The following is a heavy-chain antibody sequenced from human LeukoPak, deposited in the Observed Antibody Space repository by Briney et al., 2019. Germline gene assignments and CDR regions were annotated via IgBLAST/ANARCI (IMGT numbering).Heavy chain of an antibody. V-gene: IGHV6-1*01. J-gene: IGHJ2*01. CDR1: GDSVSSNTAA. Sequence: SQTLSLTCGISGDSVSSNTAAWNWIRQSASRGLEWLGRTYYRSKWYNNYAVSVKSRITINSDSSKNQVSLQLNSVTAADTAMYYCARDGQFGGYRGVWYFDLWGRGTLVTVSS. D-gene: IGHD5-12*01. CDR2: TYYRSKWYN. CDR3: ARDGQFGGYRGVWYFDL.